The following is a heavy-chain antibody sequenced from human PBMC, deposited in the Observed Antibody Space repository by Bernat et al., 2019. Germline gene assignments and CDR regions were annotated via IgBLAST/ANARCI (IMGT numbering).Heavy chain of an antibody. J-gene: IGHJ3*01. D-gene: IGHD6-19*01. Sequence: QVSLVESGGGVVQPGKSLRLSCAASGFSFSDYAMHWVRQAPGKGLECVAVISYDSSQKFYPDSVKGRFTVSRDNSKNTLYLQIRRPTTEDTAVYYCAGDKAGLGQSDAFDVWGQGTMVIVSS. CDR3: AGDKAGLGQSDAFDV. CDR2: ISYDSSQK. CDR1: GFSFSDYA. V-gene: IGHV3-30*15.